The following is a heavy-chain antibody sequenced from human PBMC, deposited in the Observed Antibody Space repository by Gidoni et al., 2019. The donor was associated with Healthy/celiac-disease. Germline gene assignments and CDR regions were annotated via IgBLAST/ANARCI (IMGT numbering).Heavy chain of an antibody. CDR3: ARELWELPTYYYYYGMDV. D-gene: IGHD1-26*01. CDR2: ISSSSSTI. V-gene: IGHV3-48*02. Sequence: EVQLVESGGGLVQPGGSLRLSCAASGFTFSSYSMNWVRQAPGKGLEWVSYISSSSSTIYYADSVKGRFTISRDNAKNSLYLQMNSLRDEDTAVYYCARELWELPTYYYYYGMDVWGQGTTVTVSS. J-gene: IGHJ6*02. CDR1: GFTFSSYS.